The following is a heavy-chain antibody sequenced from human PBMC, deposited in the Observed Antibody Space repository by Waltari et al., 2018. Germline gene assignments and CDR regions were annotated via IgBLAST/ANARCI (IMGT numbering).Heavy chain of an antibody. CDR3: ARSLSIVATMVKGY. J-gene: IGHJ4*02. V-gene: IGHV1-3*01. CDR1: GYTFTSYA. Sequence: QVQLVQSGAEVKKPGASVKVSCKASGYTFTSYAMHWVRQAPGQRLEWMGWINAGNGNTKYSQKFQGRVTITRDTSESTAYMELSSLRSEDTAVYYCARSLSIVATMVKGYWGQGTLVTVSS. CDR2: INAGNGNT. D-gene: IGHD5-12*01.